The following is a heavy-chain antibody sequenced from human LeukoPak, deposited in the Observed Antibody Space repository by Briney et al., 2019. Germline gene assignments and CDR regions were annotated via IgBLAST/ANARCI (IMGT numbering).Heavy chain of an antibody. CDR1: GFTFSSYG. J-gene: IGHJ4*02. CDR3: AKESPETRELDY. V-gene: IGHV3-30*18. Sequence: GRSLRLSCAASGFTFSSYGMPWVRQAPGKGLEWVAVISYDGSNKYYADSVKGRFTISRDNSKNTLYLQMNSLRAEDTAVYYCAKESPETRELDYWGQGTLVTVSS. D-gene: IGHD1-14*01. CDR2: ISYDGSNK.